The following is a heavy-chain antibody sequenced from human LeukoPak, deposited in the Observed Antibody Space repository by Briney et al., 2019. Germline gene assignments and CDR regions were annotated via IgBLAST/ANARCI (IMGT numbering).Heavy chain of an antibody. V-gene: IGHV3-48*03. D-gene: IGHD6-19*01. CDR1: GFTFSSYE. CDR2: IGSSDSTT. CDR3: AGGIAVARAY. J-gene: IGHJ4*02. Sequence: GGSLRLSCVASGFTFSSYEMNWVRQAPGKVLEWLSYIGSSDSTTHYADSVKGRFTISRDNAKNSLYLQMNSLRAEDTAVYYCAGGIAVARAYWGQGTLVTVSS.